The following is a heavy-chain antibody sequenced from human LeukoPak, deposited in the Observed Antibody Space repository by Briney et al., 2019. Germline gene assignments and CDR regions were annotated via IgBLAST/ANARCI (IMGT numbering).Heavy chain of an antibody. D-gene: IGHD6-13*01. Sequence: PSETLSLTCTVSGGSVSTYYWSWIRQPPGKGLEWIGYIYYSGSTNYNPSLKSRVTISVDTSKNQFSLKLSSVTAADTAVYYCARGGIAAANWFDPWGQGTLVTVSS. CDR3: ARGGIAAANWFDP. CDR2: IYYSGST. V-gene: IGHV4-59*02. CDR1: GGSVSTYY. J-gene: IGHJ5*02.